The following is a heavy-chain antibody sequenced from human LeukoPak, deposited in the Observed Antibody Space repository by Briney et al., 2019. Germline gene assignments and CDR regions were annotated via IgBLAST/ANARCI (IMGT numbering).Heavy chain of an antibody. CDR3: ATTAATYYFDY. V-gene: IGHV3-53*01. Sequence: AGGSLRLSCAASGFTVSSNYMSWVRRAPGKGLEWVSLIYTGGHTYYADSVKGRFTISRDNSKNTLCLQMNSLRAEDTAFYYCATTAATYYFDYWGQGTLVTVSS. CDR1: GFTVSSNY. CDR2: IYTGGHT. D-gene: IGHD6-13*01. J-gene: IGHJ4*02.